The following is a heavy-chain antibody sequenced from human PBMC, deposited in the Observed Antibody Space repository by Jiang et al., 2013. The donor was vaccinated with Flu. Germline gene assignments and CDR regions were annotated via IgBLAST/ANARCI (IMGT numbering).Heavy chain of an antibody. CDR3: ARGYYDVLTGWGGYTDY. D-gene: IGHD3-9*01. CDR1: GFTFSDHY. Sequence: QLLESGGGLVQPGGSLRLSCAASGFTFSDHYMDWVRQAPGKGLEWVGRTKNRANSYNTQYAASVKGRFTISRDDSKNSLYLQMNSLKTEDTAVYYCARGYYDVLTGWGGYTDYWGQGTLVTVSS. CDR2: TKNRANSYNT. V-gene: IGHV3-72*01. J-gene: IGHJ4*02.